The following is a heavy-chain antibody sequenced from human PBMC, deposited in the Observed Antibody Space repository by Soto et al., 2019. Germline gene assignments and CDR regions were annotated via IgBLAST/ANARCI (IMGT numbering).Heavy chain of an antibody. D-gene: IGHD3-3*01. CDR1: GGSISSYY. J-gene: IGHJ4*02. CDR2: IYYSGST. Sequence: SETLSLTCTVSGGSISSYYWSWIRQPPGKGLEWIGYIYYSGSTNYNPSLKSRVTISVDTSKNQFSLKLSSVTAADTAVYYCARSRFLEWLLFFDYWGQGTLVTVSS. CDR3: ARSRFLEWLLFFDY. V-gene: IGHV4-59*01.